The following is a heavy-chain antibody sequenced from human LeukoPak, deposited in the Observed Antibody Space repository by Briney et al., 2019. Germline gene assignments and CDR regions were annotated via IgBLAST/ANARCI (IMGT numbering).Heavy chain of an antibody. D-gene: IGHD3-9*01. CDR1: GYTFTSYG. V-gene: IGHV1-18*01. Sequence: ASVKVSCKASGYTFTSYGISWVRQAPGQGLEWMGWISAYNGNTNYAQKLQGRVTMTTDTSTSTAYMELRSLRSDDTALYYCARDDYDILTGYSPNYFDYWGQGTLVTVSS. CDR3: ARDDYDILTGYSPNYFDY. CDR2: ISAYNGNT. J-gene: IGHJ4*02.